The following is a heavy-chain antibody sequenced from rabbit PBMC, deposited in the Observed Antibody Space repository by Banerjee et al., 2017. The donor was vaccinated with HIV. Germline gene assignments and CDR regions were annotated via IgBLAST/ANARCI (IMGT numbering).Heavy chain of an antibody. CDR1: GFDFSRDA. V-gene: IGHV1S45*01. J-gene: IGHJ4*01. D-gene: IGHD4-1*01. CDR2: INTISGDT. CDR3: ARDLAGVIGWNFNL. Sequence: QEQLEESGGDLVKPEGSLTLTCKASGFDFSRDAMCWVRQAPGKGLEWIACINTISGDTVYATWAKGRFTISKASWTTVTLQMTSLTVADTATYFCARDLAGVIGWNFNLWGPGTLVTVS.